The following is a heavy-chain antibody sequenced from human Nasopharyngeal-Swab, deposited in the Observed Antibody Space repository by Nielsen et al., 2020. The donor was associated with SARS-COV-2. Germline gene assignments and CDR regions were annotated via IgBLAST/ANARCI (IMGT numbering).Heavy chain of an antibody. V-gene: IGHV4-4*02. Sequence: GSLRLSCAFSGGSIRSSNWWSWVRQPPGKGLEWIGEIYHSGSTNYNPSLKSRVTISVDTSKNQFSLKLSSVTAADTAVYYCARPGGSGDPYWYFDLWGRGTLVTVSS. D-gene: IGHD3-16*01. CDR2: IYHSGST. CDR3: ARPGGSGDPYWYFDL. J-gene: IGHJ2*01. CDR1: GGSIRSSNW.